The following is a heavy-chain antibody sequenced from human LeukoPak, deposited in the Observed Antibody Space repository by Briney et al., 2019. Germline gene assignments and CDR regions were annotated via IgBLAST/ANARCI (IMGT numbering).Heavy chain of an antibody. V-gene: IGHV4-30-4*01. CDR1: GGSISSGDYY. CDR2: IYYSGST. CDR3: AREDDYYYGMDV. J-gene: IGHJ6*02. Sequence: SETLSLTCTVSGGSISSGDYYWSWIRQPPGKGLEWIGYIYYSGSTYYNPSLKSRVTISVDRSKNQFSLKLSSVTAADTAVYYCAREDDYYYGMDVWGQGTTVTVSS.